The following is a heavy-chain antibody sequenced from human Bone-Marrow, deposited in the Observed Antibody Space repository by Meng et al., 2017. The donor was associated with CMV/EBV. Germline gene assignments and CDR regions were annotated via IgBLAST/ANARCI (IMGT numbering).Heavy chain of an antibody. CDR3: AGGGREGTGDF. CDR1: GFTFSDYW. D-gene: IGHD1/OR15-1a*01. V-gene: IGHV3-7*01. Sequence: GGSLRLSCAASGFTFSDYWMTWVRQAPGKGLQWVANIKEDGSDKYCVDSLKGRFTISRDNANDSLHLQMNSLTAEDTAVYYCAGGGREGTGDFWGQGTLVTVSS. CDR2: IKEDGSDK. J-gene: IGHJ4*02.